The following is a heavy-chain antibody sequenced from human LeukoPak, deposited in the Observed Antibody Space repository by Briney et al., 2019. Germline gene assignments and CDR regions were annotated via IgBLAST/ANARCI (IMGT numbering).Heavy chain of an antibody. J-gene: IGHJ5*02. CDR3: ARDPRNVGLAP. CDR2: NNGDGSTT. V-gene: IGHV3-74*01. D-gene: IGHD2-15*01. CDR1: GFSLRGYW. Sequence: GGSLRLSCVASGFSLRGYWMYRVRQAPGKGLMYISRNNGDGSTTNYADVVKGRFTMSRDNVKNTLYLQMNSLRVEDTAVYYCARDPRNVGLAPWGQGTLVTVSS.